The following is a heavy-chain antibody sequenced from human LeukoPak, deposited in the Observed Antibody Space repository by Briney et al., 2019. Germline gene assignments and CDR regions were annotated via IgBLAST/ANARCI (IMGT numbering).Heavy chain of an antibody. J-gene: IGHJ4*02. CDR3: ATNPAATRGFDN. Sequence: ASVKVSCKASGYTFTASYMHWLRQSPGQGLEWMGCIHPNRGGTKYAVKSQGRVTMTRDTSMSTAYTEVSRLRSDDTAVYYCATNPAATRGFDNWGQGTLVTVSS. V-gene: IGHV1-2*02. CDR2: IHPNRGGT. CDR1: GYTFTASY. D-gene: IGHD2-2*01.